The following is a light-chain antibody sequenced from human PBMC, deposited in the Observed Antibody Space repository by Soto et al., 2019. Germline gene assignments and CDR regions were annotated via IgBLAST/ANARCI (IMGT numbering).Light chain of an antibody. CDR1: SSNIGSND. CDR2: ENS. CDR3: GTWDSSLIAL. V-gene: IGLV1-51*02. Sequence: QSVLTQPPSVSAAPGQKVTISCSGNSSNIGSNDVSWYQQLPGKAPKLLIYENSQRPSGIPDRFSGSKSGTSATLGITGLQAGDEADYYCGTWDSSLIALFGTGNKVTVL. J-gene: IGLJ1*01.